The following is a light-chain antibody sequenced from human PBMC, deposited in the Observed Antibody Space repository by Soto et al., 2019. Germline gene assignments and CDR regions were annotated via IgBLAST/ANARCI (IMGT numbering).Light chain of an antibody. J-gene: IGKJ4*01. CDR2: DAP. CDR1: QSISRY. Sequence: EVVLTQSPATLSLSPGERATLSCRASQSISRYLAWYQQRPGQAPRLLIYDAPNRATGIPARFSGSGSGTDFTLTISSLEPEDFAVYYCQQRSNWLLTFGGGTKVDIK. V-gene: IGKV3-11*01. CDR3: QQRSNWLLT.